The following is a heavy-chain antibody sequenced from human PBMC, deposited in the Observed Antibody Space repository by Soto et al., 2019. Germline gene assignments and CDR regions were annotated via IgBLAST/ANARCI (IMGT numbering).Heavy chain of an antibody. V-gene: IGHV4-59*01. CDR3: AIDRHYGDYSNLFDL. D-gene: IGHD4-17*01. CDR2: IYYSGST. J-gene: IGHJ5*02. CDR1: GGSIRRYY. Sequence: PSEALSLTCTGSGGSIRRYYWSWIRQPPGKGLEWIGYIYYSGSTNYNPSLKSRVTISVDTSKNQFSLKLSSVTAADTAVYYCAIDRHYGDYSNLFDLRAQRSAATVSS.